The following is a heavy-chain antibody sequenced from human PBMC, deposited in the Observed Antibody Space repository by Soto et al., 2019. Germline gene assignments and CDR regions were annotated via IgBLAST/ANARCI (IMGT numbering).Heavy chain of an antibody. Sequence: GGSLSLSCTVSGFTFSNYAMHWVRQAPGKGLEWVADISSDGNNKYYADSVKGRFTISRDNSKDTLYLQMNSLRNEDTAVYYCARALAVAGSGPDYWGQGTLVTVSS. D-gene: IGHD6-19*01. CDR3: ARALAVAGSGPDY. CDR2: ISSDGNNK. V-gene: IGHV3-30-3*01. CDR1: GFTFSNYA. J-gene: IGHJ4*02.